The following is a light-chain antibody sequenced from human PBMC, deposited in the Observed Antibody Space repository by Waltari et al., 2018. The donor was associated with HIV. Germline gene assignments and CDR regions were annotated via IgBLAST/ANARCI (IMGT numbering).Light chain of an antibody. Sequence: EIVLTQSPGTLSLSPGDSATLSCRASQSVSSTYLAWYQQKPGQAPRLLIYGASSRATGIPDRFSGSGSGTDFTLTVSRLEPEDFAVYYCQQYGSSPQTFGQGTKVEIK. J-gene: IGKJ1*01. CDR2: GAS. CDR1: QSVSSTY. CDR3: QQYGSSPQT. V-gene: IGKV3-20*01.